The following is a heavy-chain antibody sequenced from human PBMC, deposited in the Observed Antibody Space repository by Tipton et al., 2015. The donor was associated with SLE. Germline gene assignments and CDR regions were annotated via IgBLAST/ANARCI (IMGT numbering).Heavy chain of an antibody. Sequence: SLRLSCAASGFTFSSYSMDWVRQAPGKGLEWVSYISSSSSTIYYADSVKGRFTISRDNAKNSLYLQMNSLRAEDTAVYYCAREIMATIDYWGQGTLVTVSS. J-gene: IGHJ4*02. CDR3: AREIMATIDY. CDR2: ISSSSSTI. V-gene: IGHV3-48*01. CDR1: GFTFSSYS. D-gene: IGHD5-24*01.